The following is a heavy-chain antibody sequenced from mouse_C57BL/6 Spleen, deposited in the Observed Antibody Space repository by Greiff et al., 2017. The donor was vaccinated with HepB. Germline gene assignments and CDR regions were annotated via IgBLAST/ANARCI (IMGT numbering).Heavy chain of an antibody. CDR3: ARVIGDYDGAWFAY. Sequence: QVQLKQPGAELVKPGASVKMSCKASGYTFTSYWITWVKQRPGQGLEWIGDIYPGSGSTNYNEKFKSKATLTVDTSSSTAYMQLSSLTSEDSAVYYCARVIGDYDGAWFAYWGQGTLVTVSA. V-gene: IGHV1-55*01. CDR2: IYPGSGST. CDR1: GYTFTSYW. D-gene: IGHD2-4*01. J-gene: IGHJ3*01.